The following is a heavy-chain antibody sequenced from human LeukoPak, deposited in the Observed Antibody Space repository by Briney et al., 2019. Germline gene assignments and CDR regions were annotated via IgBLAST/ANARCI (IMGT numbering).Heavy chain of an antibody. Sequence: GGSLRLSCAASGFTFTSYSMSWVRQSPGKGLEWVSNIGTNGRDTYYADAVKGRFTISRDNSKNTLYLEMNSLRAEDTAVYYCATGGYTTWFDPWGQGTMVTVSS. CDR2: IGTNGRDT. CDR1: GFTFTSYS. J-gene: IGHJ5*02. CDR3: ATGGYTTWFDP. V-gene: IGHV3-23*01. D-gene: IGHD2-15*01.